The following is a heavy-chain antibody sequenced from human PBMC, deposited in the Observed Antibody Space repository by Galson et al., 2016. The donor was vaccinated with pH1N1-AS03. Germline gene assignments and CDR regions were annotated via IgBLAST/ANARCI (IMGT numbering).Heavy chain of an antibody. D-gene: IGHD5-24*01. CDR2: TYYRSKWFN. Sequence: CAISGDSVSSNSIAWNWIRQSPSRGLEWLGRTYYRSKWFNEYPASVKSRITINSDTSKNQFSLQLNSVTPEDTALYFCARQIKGGMDVWGQGTTYPVSS. V-gene: IGHV6-1*01. J-gene: IGHJ6*02. CDR1: GDSVSSNSIA. CDR3: ARQIKGGMDV.